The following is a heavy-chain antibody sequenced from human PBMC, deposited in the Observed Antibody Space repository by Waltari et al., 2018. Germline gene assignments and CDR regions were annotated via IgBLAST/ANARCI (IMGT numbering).Heavy chain of an antibody. CDR3: ARDQYDILTGYNGHDAFDI. J-gene: IGHJ3*02. V-gene: IGHV1-2*02. Sequence: QVQLVQSGAEVKKPGASVKVSCKASGYTFTGYYMHLVRQAPGQGLEWMGWINPNSGGTNYAQKFQGRVTMTRDTSISTAYMELSRLRSDDTAVYYCARDQYDILTGYNGHDAFDIWGQGTMVTVSS. D-gene: IGHD3-9*01. CDR1: GYTFTGYY. CDR2: INPNSGGT.